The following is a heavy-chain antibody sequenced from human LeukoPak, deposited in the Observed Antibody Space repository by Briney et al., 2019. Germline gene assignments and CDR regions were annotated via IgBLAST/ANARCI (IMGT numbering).Heavy chain of an antibody. Sequence: SVKVSCKASGGTFSSYAISWVRQAPGQGLEWMGGIIPIFGTANYAQKFQGRVTITADESTSTAYMELSSLRSEDTAVYYCARLSGDDILTGYSWAPDFDYWGQGTLVTVSS. V-gene: IGHV1-69*01. CDR3: ARLSGDDILTGYSWAPDFDY. CDR1: GGTFSSYA. CDR2: IIPIFGTA. J-gene: IGHJ4*02. D-gene: IGHD3-9*01.